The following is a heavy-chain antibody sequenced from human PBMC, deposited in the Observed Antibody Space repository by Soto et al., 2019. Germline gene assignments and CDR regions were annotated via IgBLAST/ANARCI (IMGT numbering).Heavy chain of an antibody. V-gene: IGHV3-53*01. CDR3: VRDQGIPVTA. D-gene: IGHD6-19*01. J-gene: IGHJ4*02. CDR1: GFSVSSNY. Sequence: PGGSLRLSCAASGFSVSSNYMSWVRQAPGKGLEWLSVIYIDGGTYYADSVKGRFTISRDNSKNTLYLQMNSLRAEDTAIYYCVRDQGIPVTAWGQGTLVTVSS. CDR2: IYIDGGT.